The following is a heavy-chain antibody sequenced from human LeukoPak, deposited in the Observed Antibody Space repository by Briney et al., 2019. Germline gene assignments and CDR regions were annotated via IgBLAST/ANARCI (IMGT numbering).Heavy chain of an antibody. J-gene: IGHJ4*02. Sequence: GGSLRLSCAASGFTFTIYSMNWDRQAPGKGLEWISYISSSSSAIYYADAVKGRFTISRDNAKKSLYLQMNSLRAEDTAVYYCAREVGASGLDYWGQGTLVTVSS. CDR3: AREVGASGLDY. D-gene: IGHD1-26*01. V-gene: IGHV3-48*04. CDR1: GFTFTIYS. CDR2: ISSSSSAI.